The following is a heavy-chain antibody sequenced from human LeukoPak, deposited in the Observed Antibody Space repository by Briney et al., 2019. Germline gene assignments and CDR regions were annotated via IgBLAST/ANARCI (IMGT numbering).Heavy chain of an antibody. CDR3: ARDLDIVVVPAALGFDY. D-gene: IGHD2-2*01. CDR1: GHTFTSYY. Sequence: ASVKVSCKASGHTFTSYYMHWVRQAPGQGLEWMGIINPSGGSTSYAQKFQGRVTMTRDTSTSTVYMELSSLRSEDTAVYYCARDLDIVVVPAALGFDYWGQGTLVTVSS. J-gene: IGHJ4*02. V-gene: IGHV1-46*01. CDR2: INPSGGST.